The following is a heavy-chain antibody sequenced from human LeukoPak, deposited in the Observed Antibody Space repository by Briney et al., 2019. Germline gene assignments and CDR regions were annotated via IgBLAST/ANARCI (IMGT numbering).Heavy chain of an antibody. J-gene: IGHJ4*02. CDR3: ARDVDYGGTDY. Sequence: SETLSLTCTVSGGSITSHYWSWTRQPPGKGLEWIGYIYYSGSTNYNPSLKSRVTISVDTSKNQFSLKLSSVTAADTAVYYCARDVDYGGTDYWGQGTLVTVSS. V-gene: IGHV4-59*11. CDR1: GGSITSHY. CDR2: IYYSGST. D-gene: IGHD4-17*01.